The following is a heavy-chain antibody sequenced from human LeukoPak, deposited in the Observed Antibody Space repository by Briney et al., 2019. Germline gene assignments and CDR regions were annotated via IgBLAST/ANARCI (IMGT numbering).Heavy chain of an antibody. D-gene: IGHD5-24*01. CDR3: VRSTRDGYD. CDR1: GFSLSSSW. J-gene: IGHJ4*02. V-gene: IGHV3-74*01. CDR2: ISSDGTSS. Sequence: GGSLRLSCAAFGFSLSSSWMHWVRQAPGKVLLWVSRISSDGTSSIYADSVKGRFTISRDNAMNTLYLQMSSLRVDDTAVYYCVRSTRDGYDWGKGTLVTVSS.